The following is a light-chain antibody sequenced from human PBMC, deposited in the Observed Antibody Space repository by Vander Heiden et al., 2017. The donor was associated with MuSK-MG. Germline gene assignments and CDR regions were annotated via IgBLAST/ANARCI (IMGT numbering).Light chain of an antibody. V-gene: IGKV2-28*01. Sequence: IVITHPSFLPPVIAGEPAFTSCTCSQSLLHCNGYHYLNWYLQKPGQAPQLLIYLGSNRASGVPDRFSGSGSGTDFTLEISSVEAEDVGVYYCRQGSKTPNTFGQGTKVEIK. CDR2: LGS. CDR3: RQGSKTPNT. J-gene: IGKJ1*01. CDR1: QSLLHCNGYHY.